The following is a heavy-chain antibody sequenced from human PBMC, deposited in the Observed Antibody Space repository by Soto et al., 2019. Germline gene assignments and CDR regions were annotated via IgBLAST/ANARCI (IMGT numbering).Heavy chain of an antibody. CDR1: GGSISSSSYY. CDR2: IYYRGNT. Sequence: QLQLQESGPGLVKPSETLSLTCTVSGGSISSSSYYWGWIRQPPGKGLEWIGSIYYRGNTYYNPSLKSRVTISVDPSKNQFSLKLSSVTAADTAVYYCAREGGGYCSGGSGQVDYWGQGTLVTVSS. V-gene: IGHV4-39*02. D-gene: IGHD2-15*01. J-gene: IGHJ4*02. CDR3: AREGGGYCSGGSGQVDY.